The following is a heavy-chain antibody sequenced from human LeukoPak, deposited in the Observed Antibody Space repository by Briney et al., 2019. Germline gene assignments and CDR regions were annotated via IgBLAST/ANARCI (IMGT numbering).Heavy chain of an antibody. D-gene: IGHD2-2*01. CDR2: IYHSGST. V-gene: IGHV4-38-2*01. Sequence: PSETLSLTCAVSGYSISSGYYWGWIRQPPGRGLEWIGSIYHSGSTYYNPSLKSRVTISVDTSKNQFSLKLSSVTAADTAVYYCARVSCINTSCYRAEYFQHWGQGTLVTVSS. J-gene: IGHJ1*01. CDR1: GYSISSGYY. CDR3: ARVSCINTSCYRAEYFQH.